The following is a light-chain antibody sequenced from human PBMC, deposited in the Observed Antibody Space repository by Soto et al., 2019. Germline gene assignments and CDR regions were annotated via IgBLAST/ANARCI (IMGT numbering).Light chain of an antibody. CDR3: QQYNTYVT. Sequence: EILLTQSPCTLVLSPGERATLSCGASQSVSSGYLAWYQQKAGHAPSLLIYGVSSRATGIPDRFSGSGSGTDFSLTISRLEPEDSATYYCQQYNTYVTFGGGTKVDIK. CDR1: QSVSSGY. V-gene: IGKV3-20*01. CDR2: GVS. J-gene: IGKJ4*01.